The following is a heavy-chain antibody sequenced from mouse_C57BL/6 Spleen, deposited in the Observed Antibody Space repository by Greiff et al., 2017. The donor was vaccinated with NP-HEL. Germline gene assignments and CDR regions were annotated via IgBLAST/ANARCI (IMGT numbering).Heavy chain of an antibody. CDR1: GFTFSSYA. Sequence: EVQGVESGGGLVKPGGSLKLSCAASGFTFSSYAMSWVRQTPEKRLEWVATISDGGSYTYYPDNVKGRFTISRDNAKNNLYLQMSHLKSEDTAMYYCARGGNYYGSSPWYFDYWGQGTTLTVSS. CDR3: ARGGNYYGSSPWYFDY. D-gene: IGHD1-1*01. CDR2: ISDGGSYT. V-gene: IGHV5-4*01. J-gene: IGHJ2*01.